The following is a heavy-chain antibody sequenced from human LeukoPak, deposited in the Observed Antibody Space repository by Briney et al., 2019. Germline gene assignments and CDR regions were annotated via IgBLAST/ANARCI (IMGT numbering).Heavy chain of an antibody. V-gene: IGHV3-20*04. Sequence: GGSLRLSCAASGFSFDDYGMSWVRQAPGKGLEWVSGINWNGGSTGYADSVKGRFTISRDKSKNSLYLQMNSLRTEDTALYYCAKERLKYFDYWGQGTLVTVSS. J-gene: IGHJ4*02. CDR1: GFSFDDYG. CDR2: INWNGGST. CDR3: AKERLKYFDY.